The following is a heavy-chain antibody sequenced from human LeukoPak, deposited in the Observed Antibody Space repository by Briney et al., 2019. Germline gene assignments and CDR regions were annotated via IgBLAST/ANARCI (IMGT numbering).Heavy chain of an antibody. CDR2: INHSGST. D-gene: IGHD2-2*01. Sequence: SETLSLTRAVYGGSFSGYYWSWIRQPPGKGLEWIGEINHSGSTNYNPSLKSRVTISVDTSKNQFSLKLSSVTAADTAVYYCARARPICSNTSCRAGGLAYWGQGTLVTVSS. CDR3: ARARPICSNTSCRAGGLAY. CDR1: GGSFSGYY. J-gene: IGHJ4*02. V-gene: IGHV4-34*01.